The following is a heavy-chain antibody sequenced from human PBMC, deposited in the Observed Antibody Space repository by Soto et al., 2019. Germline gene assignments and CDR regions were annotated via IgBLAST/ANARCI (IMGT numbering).Heavy chain of an antibody. V-gene: IGHV3-48*03. CDR3: ARDPAIYSGKFDYGLDV. Sequence: EVQLVESGGGLVQAGGSLRLFCAVSGFTFSSYEMNWVRQAPGKGLEWVSYIGTSGKTIYYADSVRGRFTISRDNAKNSLYVQMNSLRAEDTAVYFCARDPAIYSGKFDYGLDVWGRGTTVTVSS. CDR2: IGTSGKTI. D-gene: IGHD4-4*01. CDR1: GFTFSSYE. J-gene: IGHJ6*02.